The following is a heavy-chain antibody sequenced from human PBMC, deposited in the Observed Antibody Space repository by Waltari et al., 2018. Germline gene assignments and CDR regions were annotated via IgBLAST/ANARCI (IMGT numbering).Heavy chain of an antibody. J-gene: IGHJ4*02. Sequence: DVHLVESGGGLCQPGGSLRLSCAASGVTFSTHVMHWVRHGPGTGLMWVSRIVIDGTSTSYEGSVGGRFPIARDNANNTLYLQMNSGRDEDTAVYYCGRARVQGVKYFDYWGRGTLVTVSS. CDR3: GRARVQGVKYFDY. CDR2: IVIDGTST. CDR1: GVTFSTHV. V-gene: IGHV3-74*01. D-gene: IGHD3-10*01.